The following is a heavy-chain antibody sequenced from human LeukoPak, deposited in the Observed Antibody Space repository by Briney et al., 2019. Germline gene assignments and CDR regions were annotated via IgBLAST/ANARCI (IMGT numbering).Heavy chain of an antibody. Sequence: GGSLRLSCAASGFTFSSYSMNWVRQAPGKGLEWVSYISSSSSTIYYADSVKGRFTIPRGNAKNSLYLQMNSLRDEDTAVYYCARRQLWPDYGMDVWGQGTTVTVSS. V-gene: IGHV3-48*02. J-gene: IGHJ6*02. CDR3: ARRQLWPDYGMDV. D-gene: IGHD5-18*01. CDR1: GFTFSSYS. CDR2: ISSSSSTI.